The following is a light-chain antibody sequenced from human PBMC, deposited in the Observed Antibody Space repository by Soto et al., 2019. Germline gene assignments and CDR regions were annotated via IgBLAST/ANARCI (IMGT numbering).Light chain of an antibody. Sequence: QLVLTQSPSASAPLGASVKLTCTLSSGHSSFAIAWHQQQPEKGPRYLMKISSDGSHSKGDGIPDRFSGSSSGAERYLTISSLQSEDEADYYCQTWGTGIRVFGGGTKLTVL. J-gene: IGLJ2*01. V-gene: IGLV4-69*01. CDR2: ISSDGSH. CDR1: SGHSSFA. CDR3: QTWGTGIRV.